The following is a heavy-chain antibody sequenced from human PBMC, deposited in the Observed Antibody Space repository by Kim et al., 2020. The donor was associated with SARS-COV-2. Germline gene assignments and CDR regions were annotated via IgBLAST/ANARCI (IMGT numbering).Heavy chain of an antibody. CDR3: ARATGSSWDRGNWFDP. Sequence: SQTLSLTCAISGDSVSSNSAAWNWIRQSPSRGLEWLGRTYYRSKWYNDYAVSVKSRITINPDTSKNQSSLQLNSVTPEDTAVYYCARATGSSWDRGNWFDPWGQGTLVTVSS. D-gene: IGHD6-13*01. V-gene: IGHV6-1*01. J-gene: IGHJ5*02. CDR1: GDSVSSNSAA. CDR2: TYYRSKWYN.